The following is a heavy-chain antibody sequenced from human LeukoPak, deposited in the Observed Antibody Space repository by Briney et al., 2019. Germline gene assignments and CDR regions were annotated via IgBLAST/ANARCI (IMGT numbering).Heavy chain of an antibody. CDR1: GGSFSGYY. CDR2: INHSGSI. J-gene: IGHJ3*02. D-gene: IGHD2-2*01. CDR3: ARAVGYCSSTSCRQMGIDAFDI. Sequence: SETLSLTCAVYGGSFSGYYWSWIRQPPGKGLEWIGEINHSGSINYNPSLKSRVTISVDTSKNQFSLKLASVTAADTAVYYCARAVGYCSSTSCRQMGIDAFDIWGQGTMVTVSS. V-gene: IGHV4-34*01.